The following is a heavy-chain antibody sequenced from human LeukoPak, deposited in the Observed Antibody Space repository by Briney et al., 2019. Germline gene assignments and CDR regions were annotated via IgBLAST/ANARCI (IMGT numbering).Heavy chain of an antibody. CDR1: GFSFGSYA. V-gene: IGHV3-23*01. J-gene: IGHJ5*02. D-gene: IGHD2-15*01. Sequence: GGSLRLSCAASGFSFGSYAMSWVRQAPGKGLEWVSGISGSGGSTYYADSVKGRFTISRDNSKKTLYVQMNSLRAEDTAVYYCAKARGFCSGGSCYNPFDPWGQGTLVTVSS. CDR3: AKARGFCSGGSCYNPFDP. CDR2: ISGSGGST.